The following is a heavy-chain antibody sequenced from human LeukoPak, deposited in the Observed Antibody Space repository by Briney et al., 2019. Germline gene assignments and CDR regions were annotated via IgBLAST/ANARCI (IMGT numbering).Heavy chain of an antibody. CDR2: IYSGGST. D-gene: IGHD3-22*01. CDR3: AREDYYFDSSGTHYFDY. CDR1: GFTFNKYA. Sequence: PGGSLRLSCAASGFTFNKYAMSWVRQAPGKGLEWVSVIYSGGSTYHADSVKGRFTISRDDSKNTLFLQMNSLRAEDTAVYYCAREDYYFDSSGTHYFDYWGQGTLVTVSS. V-gene: IGHV3-66*01. J-gene: IGHJ4*02.